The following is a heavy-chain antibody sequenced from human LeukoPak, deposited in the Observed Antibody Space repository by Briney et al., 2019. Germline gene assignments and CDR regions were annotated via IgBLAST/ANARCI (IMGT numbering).Heavy chain of an antibody. J-gene: IGHJ4*02. CDR1: GVTFSSYG. Sequence: PGGSLRLSCAASGVTFSSYGMHWVRQAPGKGLEWVALISSDGNDKLYGDSVKGRFTISRDDFKSTLYLQMNSLRAEDTAVYYCTTKVIRGNSGDDYDDWGQGTLVTVSS. CDR3: TTKVIRGNSGDDYDD. D-gene: IGHD5-12*01. V-gene: IGHV3-30*03. CDR2: ISSDGNDK.